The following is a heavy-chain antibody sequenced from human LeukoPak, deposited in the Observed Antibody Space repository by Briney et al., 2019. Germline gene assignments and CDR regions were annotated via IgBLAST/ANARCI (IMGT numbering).Heavy chain of an antibody. D-gene: IGHD3-10*01. Sequence: GGSLRLSSAVSGFTFTTYWMSWVRQFPGKGLEWVTNINQDGTEKYYVDSVKGRFTISRDNAKNSLYLQMNSLRVKDTAIYYCVKVAKYYYGSETYYFFEHWGQGTPVTASS. CDR1: GFTFTTYW. J-gene: IGHJ4*02. CDR2: INQDGTEK. V-gene: IGHV3-7*01. CDR3: VKVAKYYYGSETYYFFEH.